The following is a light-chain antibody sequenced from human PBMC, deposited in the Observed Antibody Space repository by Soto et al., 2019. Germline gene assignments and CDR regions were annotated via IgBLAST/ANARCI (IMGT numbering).Light chain of an antibody. CDR3: QQRSNWPPNT. CDR2: DAS. V-gene: IGKV3-11*01. CDR1: QSVSSY. Sequence: EIVLTQSPATLSLSPGERATLSCRASQSVSSYLAWYQQKPGQAPRLLIYDASNRATGIPARFSGSGSGTDFTLTISSLEPADFSVYYCQQRSNWPPNTFGQGTKLAIK. J-gene: IGKJ2*01.